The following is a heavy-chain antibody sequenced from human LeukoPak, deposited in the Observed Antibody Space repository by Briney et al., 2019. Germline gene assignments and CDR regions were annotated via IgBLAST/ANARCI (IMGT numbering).Heavy chain of an antibody. CDR2: ISSSSTYI. CDR1: RFTFSNAW. V-gene: IGHV3-21*01. Sequence: MAGGSLRLSCAASRFTFSNAWMNWVRQAPGKGLEWVSSISSSSTYIFYADSVKGRFTISRDSAKNSLYLQMNSLRAGDTALYYCARDGGVLGGALDYWGQGTLVTVSS. CDR3: ARDGGVLGGALDY. D-gene: IGHD2-8*02. J-gene: IGHJ4*02.